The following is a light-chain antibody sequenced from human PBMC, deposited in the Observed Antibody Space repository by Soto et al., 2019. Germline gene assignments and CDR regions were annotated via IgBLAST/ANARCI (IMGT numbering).Light chain of an antibody. V-gene: IGKV1-17*01. J-gene: IGKJ5*01. Sequence: DIQMTQSPSSLSASVGDRVTITCRASQSISSYLNWYQQKPGKAPKRLISAASTLQSGVPSRFSGSGSGTEFNLTISSLQPEDFATYYCLQHNSYPPTFGQGTRLEIK. CDR3: LQHNSYPPT. CDR1: QSISSY. CDR2: AAS.